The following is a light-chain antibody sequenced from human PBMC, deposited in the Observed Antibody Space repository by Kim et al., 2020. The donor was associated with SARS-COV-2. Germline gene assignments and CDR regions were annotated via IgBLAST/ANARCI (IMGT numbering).Light chain of an antibody. V-gene: IGKV2-29*02. CDR1: QSHLYNDGKTY. J-gene: IGKJ2*01. Sequence: QQASNSCKSSQSHLYNDGKTYLYWYVQRPGQSPQLLMYELSSRFSGVPDRFSGRGSGTDFTLTVSRVEAEDVGVDYCMQGRERPPTLGEGTKLEI. CDR2: ELS. CDR3: MQGRERPPT.